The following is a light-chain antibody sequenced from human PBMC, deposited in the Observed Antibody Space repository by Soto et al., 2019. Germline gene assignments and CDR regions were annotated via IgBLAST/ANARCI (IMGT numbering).Light chain of an antibody. V-gene: IGKV1-27*01. CDR3: QKYNRAPQT. Sequence: DIQMTQSPSSLSASVGDRVTITCRASQGIINNLAWYQQKPGMAPKLLIYAASTLQSGVPSRFSGSGSGTDFTLTISSLQSEDVATYYCQKYNRAPQTFGPGTKVEIK. J-gene: IGKJ1*01. CDR1: QGIINN. CDR2: AAS.